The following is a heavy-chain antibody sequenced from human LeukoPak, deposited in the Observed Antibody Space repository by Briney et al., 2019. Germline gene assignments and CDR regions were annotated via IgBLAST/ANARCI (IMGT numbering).Heavy chain of an antibody. CDR1: GFPVSNNY. D-gene: IGHD6-13*01. V-gene: IGHV3-66*01. J-gene: IGHJ4*02. Sequence: GSLRLSWAASGFPVSNNYMSWVRQAPGKGLEWVSVIYSAGTTYYADSVKARFTISRDSSKNALYLQMNSLGADDTAVYYCASLRPSSSWSFDFWGQGTLVTVSS. CDR2: IYSAGTT. CDR3: ASLRPSSSWSFDF.